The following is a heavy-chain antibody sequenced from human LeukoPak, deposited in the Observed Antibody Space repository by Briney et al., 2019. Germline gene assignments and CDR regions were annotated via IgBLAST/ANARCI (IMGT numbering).Heavy chain of an antibody. CDR3: ASASSGAPADFDY. CDR2: IYHSGST. Sequence: PSETLSLTCTVSGYSISSGYYWGWIRQPPGKGLEWIGSIYHSGSTYYNPSLKSRVTISVDTSKNQFSLKLSSVTAADTAVYYCASASSGAPADFDYWGQGTLVTVSS. J-gene: IGHJ4*02. D-gene: IGHD6-19*01. CDR1: GYSISSGYY. V-gene: IGHV4-38-2*02.